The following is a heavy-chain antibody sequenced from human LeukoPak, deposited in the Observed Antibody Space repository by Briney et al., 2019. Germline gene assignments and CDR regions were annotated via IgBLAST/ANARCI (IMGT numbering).Heavy chain of an antibody. CDR2: FSSDGTI. Sequence: PGGSLRLSCAASGFTFSSCAMYWVRQAPGKGLEWVSAFSSDGTIYYADSVKGRFTISRDNAENSLYLQMNSLRAEDTAVYYCARAGVPAADYYYYMDVWGKGTTVTISS. D-gene: IGHD2-2*01. V-gene: IGHV3-69-1*01. CDR1: GFTFSSCA. CDR3: ARAGVPAADYYYYMDV. J-gene: IGHJ6*03.